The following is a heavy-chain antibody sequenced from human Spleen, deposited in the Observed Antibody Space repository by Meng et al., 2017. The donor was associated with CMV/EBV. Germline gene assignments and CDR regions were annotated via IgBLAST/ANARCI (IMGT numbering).Heavy chain of an antibody. CDR1: APFTLSA. CDR3: ARGPRVYSKRQGDWFDP. CDR2: IIPIFGTA. V-gene: IGHV1-69*05. D-gene: IGHD4-11*01. J-gene: IGHJ5*02. Sequence: APFTLSAIRWVRHVPGHGLEWLGGIIPIFGTANYAQKFQGRVTITTDESTSTAYMELSSLRSEDTAVYYCARGPRVYSKRQGDWFDPWGQGTLVTVSS.